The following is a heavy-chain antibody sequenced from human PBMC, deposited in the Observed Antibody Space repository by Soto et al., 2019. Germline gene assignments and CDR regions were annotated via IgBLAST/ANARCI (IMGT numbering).Heavy chain of an antibody. V-gene: IGHV3-30*18. J-gene: IGHJ3*02. CDR2: ISYDGSSK. CDR1: GLTFSNYG. D-gene: IGHD3-16*01. CDR3: AKWSGNYAYMGAFDI. Sequence: VQLVESGGGVVQPGRSLRLSCAASGLTFSNYGMHWVRQAPGKGLEWVAFISYDGSSKYYVDSVKGRFTISRDNSKDTLYLQMNSLRAEDTAVYYCAKWSGNYAYMGAFDIWGQGTMVTVSS.